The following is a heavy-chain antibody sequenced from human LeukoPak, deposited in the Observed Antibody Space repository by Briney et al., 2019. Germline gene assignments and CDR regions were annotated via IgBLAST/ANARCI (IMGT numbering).Heavy chain of an antibody. CDR2: IIPIFGTA. CDR3: VRVDPPSIAAAGTFDY. Sequence: SVKVSCKASGGTFSSYAISWVRQAPGQGLEWMGGIIPIFGTANYAQKFQGRVTITADESTSTAYMELSSLRSEDTAVYYCVRVDPPSIAAAGTFDYWGQGTLVTVSS. J-gene: IGHJ4*02. V-gene: IGHV1-69*13. D-gene: IGHD6-13*01. CDR1: GGTFSSYA.